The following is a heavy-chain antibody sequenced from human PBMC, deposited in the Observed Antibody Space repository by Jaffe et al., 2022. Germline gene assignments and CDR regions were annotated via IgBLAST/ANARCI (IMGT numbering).Heavy chain of an antibody. J-gene: IGHJ5*02. D-gene: IGHD6-6*01. Sequence: EVQLLESGGGLVQPGGSLRLSCAASGFTFSSYAMSWVRQAPGKGLEWVSAISGSGGSTYYADSVKGRFTISRDNSKNTLYLQMNSLRAEDTAVYYCAKEVLGAIAARPLVVGGFDPWGQGTLVTVSS. CDR1: GFTFSSYA. V-gene: IGHV3-23*01. CDR2: ISGSGGST. CDR3: AKEVLGAIAARPLVVGGFDP.